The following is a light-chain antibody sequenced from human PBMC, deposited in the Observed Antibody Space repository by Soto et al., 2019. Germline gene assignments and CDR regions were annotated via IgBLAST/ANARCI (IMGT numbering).Light chain of an antibody. V-gene: IGLV1-40*01. CDR1: SSNIGAGYD. J-gene: IGLJ2*01. CDR3: QSYDSRLSGSVV. CDR2: GNS. Sequence: QSVLTQPPSVSGAPGQRVTISCTGSSSNIGAGYDVHWYQQLPGTAPKLLIYGNSNRPSGVPDRFSGSKSGTSASLAITGLQAADEADYYCQSYDSRLSGSVVFGGGTKLTVL.